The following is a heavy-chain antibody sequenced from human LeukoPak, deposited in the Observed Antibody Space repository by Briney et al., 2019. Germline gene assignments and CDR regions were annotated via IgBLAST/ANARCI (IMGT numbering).Heavy chain of an antibody. CDR1: GGSISSYY. CDR2: IYYSGST. CDR3: ARLLQRRYYYYYGMDV. V-gene: IGHV4-59*08. Sequence: TSETLSLTCTVSGGSISSYYWSWIRQPPGKGLEWIGYIYYSGSTNYNPSLKSRVTISVDTSKNQFSLKLSSVTAADTAVYYCARLLQRRYYYYYGMDVWGQGTTVTVSS. J-gene: IGHJ6*02.